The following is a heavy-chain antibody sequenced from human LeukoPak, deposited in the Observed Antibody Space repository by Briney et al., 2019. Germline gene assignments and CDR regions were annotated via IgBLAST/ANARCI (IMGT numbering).Heavy chain of an antibody. CDR3: TRGDGYTQRPYYYYYYGMDV. CDR2: IYHSGST. V-gene: IGHV4-4*02. Sequence: SETLSLTCAVSGGSISSSNWWSWVRQPPGKGLEWIGEIYHSGSTNYNPSLKSRVTISVDTSKNQFSLKLSSVTAADTAVYYCTRGDGYTQRPYYYYYYGMDVWGQGTTVTVSS. D-gene: IGHD5-24*01. CDR1: GGSISSSNW. J-gene: IGHJ6*02.